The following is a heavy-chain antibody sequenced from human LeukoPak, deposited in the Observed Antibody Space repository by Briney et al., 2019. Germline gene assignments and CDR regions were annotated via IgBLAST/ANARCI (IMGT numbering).Heavy chain of an antibody. CDR3: ALYCSSTSCYTH. V-gene: IGHV4-59*08. J-gene: IGHJ4*02. CDR2: NYYTGST. Sequence: PSETLSLTCTVSGGAISSHYWTWIRQPPGKGLEWIGYNYYTGSTNYNPSLKGRVTISVDTSKNQFSLKLSSVTAADTAVYYCALYCSSTSCYTHWGQGTLVTVSS. CDR1: GGAISSHY. D-gene: IGHD2-2*02.